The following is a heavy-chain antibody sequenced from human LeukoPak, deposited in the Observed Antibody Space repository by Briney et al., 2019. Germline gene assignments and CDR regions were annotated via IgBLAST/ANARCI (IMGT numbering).Heavy chain of an antibody. V-gene: IGHV4-4*02. CDR2: IYHSGSP. J-gene: IGHJ4*02. Sequence: SETLSLTCAVSGGSISSNNWWGWVRQPPGKGLEWIGEIYHSGSPNYNPSLKSRVTISVDTSKNQFSLKLSSVTAADTAVYYCARGRGYSSSWYHYWGQGTLVTVSS. CDR3: ARGRGYSSSWYHY. D-gene: IGHD6-13*01. CDR1: GGSISSNNW.